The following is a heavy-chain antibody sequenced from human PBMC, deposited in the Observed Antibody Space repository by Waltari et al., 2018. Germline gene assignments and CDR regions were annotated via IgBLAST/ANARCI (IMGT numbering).Heavy chain of an antibody. CDR1: GFTFSSYW. J-gene: IGHJ4*02. CDR2: IESDGVST. Sequence: EVQLVESGGGLVQPGGSLRLSCAASGFTFSSYWMHWVRQAPGKGLVWVASIESDGVSTIYADSVKGRFTISRDNAKNTLYLQMNSLRVEDTAVYYCARDYWGLADYWGQGTLVTVSS. CDR3: ARDYWGLADY. V-gene: IGHV3-74*01. D-gene: IGHD7-27*01.